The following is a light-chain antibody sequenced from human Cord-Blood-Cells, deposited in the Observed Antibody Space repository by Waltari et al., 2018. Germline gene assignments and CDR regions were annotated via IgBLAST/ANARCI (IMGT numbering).Light chain of an antibody. Sequence: QSALTQPASVSGSPGQSITISCTGTSSDVVGYTYVSWYQQHPGKAPKLMIYDVSNRPSGVSNRFSGSKSGNTASLTISGLQAEDEADYYCSSYTSSSNWVFGGGTKLTVL. CDR1: SSDVVGYTY. CDR2: DVS. J-gene: IGLJ3*02. CDR3: SSYTSSSNWV. V-gene: IGLV2-14*03.